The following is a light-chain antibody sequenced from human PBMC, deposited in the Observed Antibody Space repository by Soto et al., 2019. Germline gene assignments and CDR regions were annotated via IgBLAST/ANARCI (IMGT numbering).Light chain of an antibody. CDR1: QDISSY. J-gene: IGKJ5*01. CDR2: ASS. Sequence: DLQLTQSPSLMSASVGDRVTITCRASQDISSYLAWYQQTPGKAPQLLIYASSTLQSGVPSRFSGSGSGTEFTLTISCLQPEDFATYYCQQLNTFPVTFGQGTRVDI. V-gene: IGKV1-9*01. CDR3: QQLNTFPVT.